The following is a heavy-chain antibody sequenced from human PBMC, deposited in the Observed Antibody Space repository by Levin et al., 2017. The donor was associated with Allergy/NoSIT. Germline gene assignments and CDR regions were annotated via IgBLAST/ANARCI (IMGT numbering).Heavy chain of an antibody. CDR2: IIPIFGTA. V-gene: IGHV1-69*06. Sequence: KISCKASGGTFSSYAISWVRQAPGQGLEWMGGIIPIFGTANYAQKFQGRVTITADKSTSTAYMELSSLRSEDTAVYYCAREDAYGDYGFGLGAFDIWGQGTMVTVSS. D-gene: IGHD4-17*01. J-gene: IGHJ3*02. CDR3: AREDAYGDYGFGLGAFDI. CDR1: GGTFSSYA.